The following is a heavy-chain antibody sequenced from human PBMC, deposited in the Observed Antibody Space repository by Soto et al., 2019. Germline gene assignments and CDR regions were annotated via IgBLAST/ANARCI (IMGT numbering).Heavy chain of an antibody. CDR1: GGSISSYY. CDR2: IYYSGST. D-gene: IGHD5-12*01. Sequence: NPSETLSLTCTVSGGSISSYYWSWIRQPPGKGLEWIGYIYYSGSTNYNPSLKSRVTISVDTSKNQFSLKLSSVTAADTAVYYCARSYDSPDWFDPWGQGTLVTVSS. CDR3: ARSYDSPDWFDP. V-gene: IGHV4-59*01. J-gene: IGHJ5*02.